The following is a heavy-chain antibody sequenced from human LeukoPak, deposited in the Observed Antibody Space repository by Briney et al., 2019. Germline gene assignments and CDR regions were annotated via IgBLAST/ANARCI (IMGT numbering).Heavy chain of an antibody. CDR1: GFTFSNYG. CDR3: AGGAGVYYYGMDV. V-gene: IGHV3-23*01. Sequence: PGGSLRLSCAASGFTFSNYGLSWVRQAPGKGLEWVSAISGGGSATYYADSVEGRFTISRDNSKNTLFLQMNTLRADDTAVYYCAGGAGVYYYGMDVRGQGTSVTVSS. CDR2: ISGGGSAT. J-gene: IGHJ6*02.